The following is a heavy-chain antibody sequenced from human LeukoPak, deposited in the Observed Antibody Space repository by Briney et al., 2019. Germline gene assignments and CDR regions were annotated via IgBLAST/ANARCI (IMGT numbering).Heavy chain of an antibody. V-gene: IGHV3-23*01. CDR1: GFRFSSYA. D-gene: IGHD5-18*01. CDR2: ISGSGGST. J-gene: IGHJ4*02. CDR3: AKDSGYSYGAIDY. Sequence: GGSLRLSCEVSGFRFSSYAMSWVRQAPGKGLEWVSAISGSGGSTYYADSVKGRFTISRDNSKNTLYLQMNSLRAEDTAVYYCAKDSGYSYGAIDYWGQGTLVTVSS.